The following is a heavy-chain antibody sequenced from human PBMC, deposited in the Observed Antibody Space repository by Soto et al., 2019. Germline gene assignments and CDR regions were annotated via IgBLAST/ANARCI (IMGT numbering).Heavy chain of an antibody. CDR3: ARRIPFGYGMDV. D-gene: IGHD2-21*01. J-gene: IGHJ6*02. CDR2: INSNGGNT. CDR1: GFTFSSYA. Sequence: EVQLVESGGGLVQPGGSLRLSCAASGFTFSSYAMHWVRQAPGKGLEYVSVINSNGGNTDYARSVKGRFTISRDNSKNTLYLQMGSPRAEDMAVYYCARRIPFGYGMDVWGQGTTVTVSS. V-gene: IGHV3-64*01.